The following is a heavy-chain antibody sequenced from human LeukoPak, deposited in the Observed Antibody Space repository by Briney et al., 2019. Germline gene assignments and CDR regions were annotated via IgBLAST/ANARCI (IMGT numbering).Heavy chain of an antibody. V-gene: IGHV4-38-2*02. D-gene: IGHD5-18*01. CDR2: IYYSGST. CDR3: ARRGYSYGLMTYYFDY. CDR1: GYPISSGYY. J-gene: IGHJ4*02. Sequence: SETLSLTCTVSGYPISSGYYWGWIRQPPGKGLEWIGSIYYSGSTYYNPSLKSRVTISVDTSKNQFSLKLSSVTAADTAVYYCARRGYSYGLMTYYFDYWGQGTLVTVSS.